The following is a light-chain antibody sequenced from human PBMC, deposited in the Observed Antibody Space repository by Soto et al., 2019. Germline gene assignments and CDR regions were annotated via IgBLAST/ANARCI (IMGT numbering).Light chain of an antibody. Sequence: EIVLTQSPATLSVSPGERVTLSCRASQSVINDLAWYQQKPGQAPRLLVYGASTRATDAPPSCRGSGSGTDFSLTISSRQDEDVATYYCQQYRGWPRTFGQGSRVEIK. CDR3: QQYRGWPRT. J-gene: IGKJ1*01. CDR2: GAS. V-gene: IGKV3-15*01. CDR1: QSVIND.